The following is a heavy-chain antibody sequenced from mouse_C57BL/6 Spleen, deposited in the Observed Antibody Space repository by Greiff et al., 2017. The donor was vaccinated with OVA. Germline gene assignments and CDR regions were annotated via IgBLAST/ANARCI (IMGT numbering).Heavy chain of an antibody. J-gene: IGHJ1*03. V-gene: IGHV1-82*01. Sequence: VQLQESGPELVKPGASVKISCKASGYAFSSSWMNWVKQRPGKGLEWIGRIYPGDGDTNYNGKFKGKATLTADKSSSTAYMQLSSLTSEDSAVYFCARRGYYDYVDWYFDVWGTGTTVTVSS. D-gene: IGHD2-4*01. CDR2: IYPGDGDT. CDR1: GYAFSSSW. CDR3: ARRGYYDYVDWYFDV.